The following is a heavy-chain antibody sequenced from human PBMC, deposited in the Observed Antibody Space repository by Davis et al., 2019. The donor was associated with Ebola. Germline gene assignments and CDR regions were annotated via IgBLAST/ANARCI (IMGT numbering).Heavy chain of an antibody. CDR3: ARGPAGSAFDY. CDR1: GYTFTSYY. D-gene: IGHD2-15*01. J-gene: IGHJ4*02. V-gene: IGHV1-69*04. CDR2: IIPILAIT. Sequence: SVKVSCKASGYTFTSYYMHWVRQAPGQGLEWMGRIIPILAITNYAQKFQGRFTITAHKSTSTAYMELSSLRSEDTAVYNCARGPAGSAFDYWGQGTLVTVSS.